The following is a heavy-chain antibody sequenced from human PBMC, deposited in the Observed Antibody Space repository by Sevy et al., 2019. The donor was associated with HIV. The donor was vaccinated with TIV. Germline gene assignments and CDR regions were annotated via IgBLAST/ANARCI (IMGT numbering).Heavy chain of an antibody. J-gene: IGHJ3*01. Sequence: ASVKVSCKASGYTFIDYFLFWVRQAPGQGLEWMGRINPHSGATNYAQKFQGRVTMTRVTAISTLYMEVNRRRSDDTAAYDCARGGGEAKKDDAFDVWGQGTMVTVSS. D-gene: IGHD1-26*01. CDR3: ARGGGEAKKDDAFDV. V-gene: IGHV1-2*06. CDR1: GYTFIDYF. CDR2: INPHSGAT.